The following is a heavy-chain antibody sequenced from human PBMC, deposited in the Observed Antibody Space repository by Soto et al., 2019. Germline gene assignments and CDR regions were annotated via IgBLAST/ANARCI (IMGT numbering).Heavy chain of an antibody. CDR2: ISGSGGST. CDR3: AKDPPLRYFDWLPRRPFDY. D-gene: IGHD3-9*01. CDR1: GFTFSCYA. Sequence: GGSLRLSCAASGFTFSCYATRWVRQAPGKGLEWASAISGSGGSTYYADSVKGRFTISRDNSKNTLYLQMNSLRAEDTAVYYCAKDPPLRYFDWLPRRPFDYWGQGTLVTVSS. V-gene: IGHV3-23*01. J-gene: IGHJ4*02.